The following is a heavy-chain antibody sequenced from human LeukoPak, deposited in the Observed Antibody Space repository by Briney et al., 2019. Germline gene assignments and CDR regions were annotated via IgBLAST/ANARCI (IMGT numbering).Heavy chain of an antibody. CDR1: GGSISSYY. D-gene: IGHD5-18*01. CDR3: ARGVDTAMVADY. V-gene: IGHV4-59*12. CDR2: IYYSGST. J-gene: IGHJ4*02. Sequence: SETLSLTCTVSGGSISSYYWSWIRQPPGKGLEWIGYIYYSGSTNYNPSLKSRVIISVDTSKNQFSLKLSSVTAADTAVYYCARGVDTAMVADYWGQGTLVTVSS.